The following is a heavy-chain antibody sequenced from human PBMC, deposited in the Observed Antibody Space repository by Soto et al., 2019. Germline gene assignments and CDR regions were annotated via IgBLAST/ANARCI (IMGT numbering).Heavy chain of an antibody. Sequence: SETLSLTCTVSGGSISSYYWSWIRQPPGKGLEWIGYIYYSGSTNYNPSLKSRVTISVDTSKNQFSLKLSSVTAADTAVYYCAMARGFFDPWGQGTLVTVSS. CDR1: GGSISSYY. V-gene: IGHV4-59*08. CDR3: AMARGFFDP. CDR2: IYYSGST. J-gene: IGHJ5*02.